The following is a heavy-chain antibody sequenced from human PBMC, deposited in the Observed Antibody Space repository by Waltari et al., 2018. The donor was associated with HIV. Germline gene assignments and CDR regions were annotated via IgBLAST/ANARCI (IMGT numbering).Heavy chain of an antibody. J-gene: IGHJ4*02. D-gene: IGHD5-12*01. V-gene: IGHV1-69*04. CDR1: GDTFRLSP. Sequence: QVQLVQSGAEVKSPGSSVRVSCKASGDTFRLSPTNWVRQAPGQGLEWVGRIIPILGVANYPHKFQGRVTVTADKSTSTSYVDMNSLRFEDTAVYYCARENRGAAGYKFGIRSDKWGQGTPVAVAS. CDR3: ARENRGAAGYKFGIRSDK. CDR2: IIPILGVA.